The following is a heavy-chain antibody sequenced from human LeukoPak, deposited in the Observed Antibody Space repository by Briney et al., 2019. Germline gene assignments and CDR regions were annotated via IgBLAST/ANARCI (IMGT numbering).Heavy chain of an antibody. Sequence: PSGTLSLTCAVSGGSISSSNWWSWVRQPPGKGLEWIGGIYHSGSTNYNPSLKSRVTISVDKSKNQFSLKLSSVTAADTAVYYCASEGIAVADLFDYWGQGTLVTVSS. CDR3: ASEGIAVADLFDY. V-gene: IGHV4-4*02. D-gene: IGHD6-19*01. CDR1: GGSISSSNW. J-gene: IGHJ4*02. CDR2: IYHSGST.